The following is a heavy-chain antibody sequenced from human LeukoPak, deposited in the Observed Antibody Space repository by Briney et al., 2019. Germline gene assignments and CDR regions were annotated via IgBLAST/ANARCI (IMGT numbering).Heavy chain of an antibody. CDR2: IYYSGST. Sequence: PSETLSLTCTVSGDSISSYYWTWIRQPPGKGLEWIGYIYYSGSTNYNPSLKSRVTISVDTSKNQFSLKLNSVTAADTAVYYCARPRGWKAGDAFDIWGQGTMVTVSS. CDR1: GDSISSYY. V-gene: IGHV4-59*01. D-gene: IGHD1-1*01. J-gene: IGHJ3*02. CDR3: ARPRGWKAGDAFDI.